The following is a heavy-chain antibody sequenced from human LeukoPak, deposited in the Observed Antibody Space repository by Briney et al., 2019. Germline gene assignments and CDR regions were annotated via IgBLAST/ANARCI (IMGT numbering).Heavy chain of an antibody. D-gene: IGHD2-21*01. CDR1: GYTFTTYT. J-gene: IGHJ3*02. CDR2: INAVNGNT. V-gene: IGHV1-3*03. Sequence: ASVKVSCKASGYTFTTYTMHWVRQAPGQRLEWMGWINAVNGNTKYSQEFQGGVTITRDTSASTAYMELSSLRSEDMAVYYCARYSIAYDAFDIWGQGTMVTVSS. CDR3: ARYSIAYDAFDI.